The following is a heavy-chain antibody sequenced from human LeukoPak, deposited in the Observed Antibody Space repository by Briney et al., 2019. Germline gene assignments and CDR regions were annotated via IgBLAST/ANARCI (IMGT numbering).Heavy chain of an antibody. CDR3: ASESPSYGYGGYLDY. J-gene: IGHJ4*02. Sequence: SVKVSCKASGYTFTSYYMHWVRQAPGQGLEWMGGIIPIFGTANYAQKFQGRVTITADESTSTAYMELSSLRSEDTAVYYCASESPSYGYGGYLDYWGQGTLVTDSS. V-gene: IGHV1-69*13. CDR2: IIPIFGTA. D-gene: IGHD5-18*01. CDR1: GYTFTSYY.